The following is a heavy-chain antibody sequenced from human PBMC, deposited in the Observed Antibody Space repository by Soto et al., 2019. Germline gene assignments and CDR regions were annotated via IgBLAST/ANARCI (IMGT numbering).Heavy chain of an antibody. CDR3: GRDDYGIFPY. CDR2: IDPKNGGT. Sequence: ASVKVSCKASGYSISAYYIHWVRQAPGQGLEWMGWIDPKNGGTVSAQKFQGRLTMTRDTSISTVYMELSGLTSDDTALYYCGRDDYGIFPYWGQGSLVTVSS. D-gene: IGHD3-10*01. J-gene: IGHJ4*02. CDR1: GYSISAYY. V-gene: IGHV1-2*02.